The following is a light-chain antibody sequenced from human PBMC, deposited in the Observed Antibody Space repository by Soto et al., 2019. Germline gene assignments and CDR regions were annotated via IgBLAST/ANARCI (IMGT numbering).Light chain of an antibody. Sequence: SYELTQPHSVSVAPGQTARITCGGTNIGSKSVHWYQQKPGQAPVLVVYDDSDRPSGIPERFSGSNSGNTATLTISRVEAGDEADYYCQVWDSSSDHVVFGGGTKRTVL. CDR2: DDS. V-gene: IGLV3-21*02. CDR3: QVWDSSSDHVV. CDR1: NIGSKS. J-gene: IGLJ2*01.